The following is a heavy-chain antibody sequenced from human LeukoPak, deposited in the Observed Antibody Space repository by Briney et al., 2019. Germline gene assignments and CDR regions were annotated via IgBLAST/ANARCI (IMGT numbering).Heavy chain of an antibody. J-gene: IGHJ4*02. D-gene: IGHD3-22*01. V-gene: IGHV3-49*04. CDR2: IRSKAYGGTV. CDR1: GFTFSTYA. CDR3: TRVYYYDSSGEVYFDY. Sequence: GGSLRLSCAASGFTFSTYAMSWVRQAPGKGLEWAGFIRSKAYGGTVEYAASVQDRFTISRDDSKSIVYLQMNSLKTEDTAVYSCTRVYYYDSSGEVYFDYWGQGTLVTVSS.